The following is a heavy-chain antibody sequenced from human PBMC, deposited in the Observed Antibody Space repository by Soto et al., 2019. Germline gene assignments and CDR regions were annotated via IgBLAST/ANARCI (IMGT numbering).Heavy chain of an antibody. D-gene: IGHD3-3*01. CDR1: GGSISSYY. V-gene: IGHV4-59*01. J-gene: IGHJ6*02. CDR2: IYYSGST. CDR3: ARASGDLPPYYYYGMDG. Sequence: PSETLSLTCTVSGGSISSYYWSWIRQPPGKGLEWIGYIYYSGSTNYNPSLKSRVTISVDTSKNQFSLKLSSVTAADTAVYYCARASGDLPPYYYYGMDGWGQGTTVTVSS.